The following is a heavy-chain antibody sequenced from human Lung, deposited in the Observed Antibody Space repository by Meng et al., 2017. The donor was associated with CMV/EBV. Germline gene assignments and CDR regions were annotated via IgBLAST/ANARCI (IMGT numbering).Heavy chain of an antibody. V-gene: IGHV4-4*02. Sequence: QESAPGRVTPSGTLSLTCGVSGVSLSSRKWWSWVRQPPGKGLEWIGEIYHSGSTNYNPSLKSRVTISVDESKNQFSLRLSSVTAADTAVYYCARVGAYCGGDCYHPRWGQGTLVTVSS. J-gene: IGHJ4*02. CDR2: IYHSGST. CDR3: ARVGAYCGGDCYHPR. CDR1: GVSLSSRKW. D-gene: IGHD2-21*02.